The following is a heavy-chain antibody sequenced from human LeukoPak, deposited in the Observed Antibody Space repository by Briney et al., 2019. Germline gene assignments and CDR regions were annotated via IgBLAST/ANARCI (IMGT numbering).Heavy chain of an antibody. CDR3: ARARAGYRILYYYYYGMDV. V-gene: IGHV4-59*01. Sequence: SETLSLTCTVSGGSISSYYWSWIRQPPGKGLEWIGYIYYRGSTNYNPSLKSRVTISVDTSKNQFSLKLSSVTAADTAVYYCARARAGYRILYYYYYGMDVWGQGTTVTVSS. CDR2: IYYRGST. D-gene: IGHD3-9*01. J-gene: IGHJ6*02. CDR1: GGSISSYY.